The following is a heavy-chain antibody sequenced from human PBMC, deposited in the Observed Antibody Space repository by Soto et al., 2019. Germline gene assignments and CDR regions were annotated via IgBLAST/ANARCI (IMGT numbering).Heavy chain of an antibody. D-gene: IGHD2-21*01. V-gene: IGHV3-23*01. CDR3: AKNLLWQKLPVSYYFDY. CDR1: GFTFSNYS. J-gene: IGHJ4*02. Sequence: PGGSLRLSCAASGFTFSNYSMSWVRQAPGKGQEWVSGITASADRAYYADSVKGRFTISRDNSKNKLYLQMNSPRAEDTAVYYCAKNLLWQKLPVSYYFDYWGQGTLVTVSS. CDR2: ITASADRA.